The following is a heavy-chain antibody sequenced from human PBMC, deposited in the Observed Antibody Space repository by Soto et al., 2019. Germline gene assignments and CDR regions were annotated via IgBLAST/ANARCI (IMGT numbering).Heavy chain of an antibody. CDR1: GYTFTGYF. J-gene: IGHJ4*01. Sequence: ASVKVSCKASGYTFTGYFMHWVRQAPGQGFEWMGWINPNSGVTNYARKFQGRVTMTRDTSISTAYMELSRLRSDDTAVYYCARGVGVAHPSNLYCFDCWGQGTLVTVSS. V-gene: IGHV1-2*02. D-gene: IGHD5-12*01. CDR3: ARGVGVAHPSNLYCFDC. CDR2: INPNSGVT.